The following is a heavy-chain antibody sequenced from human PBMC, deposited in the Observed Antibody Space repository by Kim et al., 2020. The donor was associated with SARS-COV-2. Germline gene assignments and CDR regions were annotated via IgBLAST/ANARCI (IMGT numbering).Heavy chain of an antibody. CDR1: GFTFDIYA. CDR3: AKKGIMDDYNYFYYYAMYV. D-gene: IGHD4-4*01. J-gene: IGHJ6*02. Sequence: GGSLRLSCVASGFTFDIYAMSWVRQAPGKGLEWVSVMSGGGVNKFYADSVRGRFTISRDNSKNTLYLQMNSLGDEDTALYYCAKKGIMDDYNYFYYYAMYVWGQGTTVTVSS. CDR2: MSGGGVNK. V-gene: IGHV3-23*01.